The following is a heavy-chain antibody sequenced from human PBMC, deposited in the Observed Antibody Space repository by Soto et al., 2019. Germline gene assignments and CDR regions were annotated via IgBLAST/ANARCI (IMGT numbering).Heavy chain of an antibody. CDR1: RCTFTSYG. D-gene: IGHD6-13*01. CDR2: INAANGDT. CDR3: VRRHVSATGIDWFDP. Sequence: ASVKVSCQASRCTFTSYGSHWVRQALGQRLEWMGWINAANGDTKYSPKFQGRVTITRDTSASTAYMELSSLRSEDTAVYYCVRRHVSATGIDWFDPWGQGTLVTVSS. V-gene: IGHV1-3*01. J-gene: IGHJ5*02.